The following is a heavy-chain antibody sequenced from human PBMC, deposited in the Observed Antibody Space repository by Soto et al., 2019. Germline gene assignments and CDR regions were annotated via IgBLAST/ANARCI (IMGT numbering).Heavy chain of an antibody. D-gene: IGHD6-25*01. CDR3: ARDAATPVLARIDD. Sequence: GASVKVSCKASGYTFTGYYMHWVRQAPGQGLEWMGWINPNSGGTNYAQKFQGWVTMTRDTSISTAYMELSRLRSDDTAVYYCARDAATPVLARIDDWGQGTLVTVSS. J-gene: IGHJ4*02. V-gene: IGHV1-2*04. CDR2: INPNSGGT. CDR1: GYTFTGYY.